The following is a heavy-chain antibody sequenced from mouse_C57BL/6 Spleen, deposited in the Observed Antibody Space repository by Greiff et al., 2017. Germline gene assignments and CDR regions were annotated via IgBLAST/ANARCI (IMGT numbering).Heavy chain of an antibody. V-gene: IGHV5-4*01. CDR3: ARDQRGRFAY. J-gene: IGHJ3*01. CDR2: ISDGGSYT. Sequence: EVKVEESGGGLVKPGGSLKLSCAASGFTFSSYAMSWVRQTPEKRLEWVATISDGGSYTYYPDNVKGRFTISRDNAKNNLYLQMSHLKSEDTAMYYCARDQRGRFAYWGQGTLVTVSA. CDR1: GFTFSSYA.